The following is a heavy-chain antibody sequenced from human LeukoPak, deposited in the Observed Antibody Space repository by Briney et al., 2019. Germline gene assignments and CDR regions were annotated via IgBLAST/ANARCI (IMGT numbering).Heavy chain of an antibody. D-gene: IGHD1-26*01. Sequence: PSETLSLTCTVSGGSISSYYWSWIRQPAGKGLEWIGRIYTSGSTNYNASLKSRVSMSVDTSKNQFSLKLSSVTAAETAVFYCARENSGIYREFDYWGQGTLVTVSS. CDR2: IYTSGST. CDR3: ARENSGIYREFDY. V-gene: IGHV4-4*07. J-gene: IGHJ4*02. CDR1: GGSISSYY.